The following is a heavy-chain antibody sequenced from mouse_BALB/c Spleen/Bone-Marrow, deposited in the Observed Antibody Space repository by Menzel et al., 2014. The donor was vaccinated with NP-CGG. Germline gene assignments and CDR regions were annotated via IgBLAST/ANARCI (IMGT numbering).Heavy chain of an antibody. CDR2: ISSGGST. J-gene: IGHJ3*01. D-gene: IGHD2-4*01. V-gene: IGHV5-6-5*01. CDR1: GFTFSSYA. Sequence: EVHLVESGGGLVKPGGSLKLSCAASGFTFSSYAMSWVRQTPEKRLEWVASISSGGSTYYPDSVKGRFTIPRDNARNILYLQMSSLRSEDTAMYYCARRRGYDYPFAYWGQGTLVTVSA. CDR3: ARRRGYDYPFAY.